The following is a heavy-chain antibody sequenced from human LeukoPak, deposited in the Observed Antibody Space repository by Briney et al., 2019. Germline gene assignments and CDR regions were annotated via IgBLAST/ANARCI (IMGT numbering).Heavy chain of an antibody. CDR1: GGTFSSYA. CDR3: ARDPDYGDQGNAFDI. CDR2: IIPIFGTA. Sequence: SVKVSCKASGGTFSSYAISWVRQAPGQGLEWMGRIIPIFGTANYAQKFQGRVTITTDESTSTAYMELSSLRSEDMAVYYCARDPDYGDQGNAFDIWGQGTMVTVSS. J-gene: IGHJ3*02. D-gene: IGHD4-17*01. V-gene: IGHV1-69*05.